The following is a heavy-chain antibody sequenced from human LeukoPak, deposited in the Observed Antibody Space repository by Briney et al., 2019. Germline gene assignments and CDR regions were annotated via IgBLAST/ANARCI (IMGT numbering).Heavy chain of an antibody. CDR3: ARAGTTVVWRSHYFDY. CDR1: GGSISSYY. D-gene: IGHD4-23*01. J-gene: IGHJ4*02. Sequence: SETLSLTCTVSGGSISSYYWSWIRQPPGKGLEWIGYIYYSGSTNYNPSLKSRVTISVDTSKNQFSLKLSSVTAADTAVYYCARAGTTVVWRSHYFDYWGQGTLVTVSS. V-gene: IGHV4-59*01. CDR2: IYYSGST.